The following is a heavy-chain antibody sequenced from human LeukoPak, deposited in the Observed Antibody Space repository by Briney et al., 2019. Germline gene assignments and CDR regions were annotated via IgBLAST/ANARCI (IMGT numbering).Heavy chain of an antibody. J-gene: IGHJ3*01. D-gene: IGHD4-17*01. CDR3: ARLYGKRGAFDV. CDR1: GGSISSYY. V-gene: IGHV4-59*08. CDR2: FYYSGST. Sequence: SETLSLTCTVSGGSISSYYWSWIRKPPGKGLEWIGYFYYSGSTNYNPSLKSRSTISVDTSKNQFSLKLSPVTAADTAVYYCARLYGKRGAFDVWGQGAMVTVSS.